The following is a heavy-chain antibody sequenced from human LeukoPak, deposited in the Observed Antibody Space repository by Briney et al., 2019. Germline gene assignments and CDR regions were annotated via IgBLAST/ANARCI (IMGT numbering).Heavy chain of an antibody. V-gene: IGHV4-39*01. CDR3: ARHLGYCSGGSCYPEGNWFDP. CDR1: GGPISSSSYY. J-gene: IGHJ5*02. CDR2: IYYSGST. D-gene: IGHD2-15*01. Sequence: SETLSLTCTVSGGPISSSSYYWGWIRQPPGKGLEWIGSIYYSGSTYYNPSLKSRVTISVDTSKNQFSLKLSSVTAADTAVYYCARHLGYCSGGSCYPEGNWFDPWGQGTLVTVSS.